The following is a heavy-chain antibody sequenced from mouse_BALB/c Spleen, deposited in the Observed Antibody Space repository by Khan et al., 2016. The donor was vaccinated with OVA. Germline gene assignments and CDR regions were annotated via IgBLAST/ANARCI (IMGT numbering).Heavy chain of an antibody. Sequence: EVELVESGGGLVKPGGSLKLSCAASGFTFSRYAMSWVRQTPEKRLEWVAAINSGDSAFYPDSVKGRFTISRDNARNILYLQMSSLRSEDTAMYYCARGYAMDYWGQGTSVTVSS. J-gene: IGHJ4*01. CDR1: GFTFSRYA. CDR3: ARGYAMDY. CDR2: INSGDSA. V-gene: IGHV5-6-5*01.